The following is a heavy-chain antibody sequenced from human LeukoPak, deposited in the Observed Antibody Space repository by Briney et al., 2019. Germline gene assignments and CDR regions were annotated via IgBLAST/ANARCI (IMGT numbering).Heavy chain of an antibody. V-gene: IGHV3-21*01. D-gene: IGHD6-6*01. Sequence: GGSLRLSCAASGFTFSSYSMNWVRQAPGKGLEWVSSISSSSSYIYYADSVKGRFTISRDNAKNSLYLQMNSLRAEDTAVYYCARESRRGADRPIDYWGQGTLVTVSS. CDR3: ARESRRGADRPIDY. J-gene: IGHJ4*02. CDR2: ISSSSSYI. CDR1: GFTFSSYS.